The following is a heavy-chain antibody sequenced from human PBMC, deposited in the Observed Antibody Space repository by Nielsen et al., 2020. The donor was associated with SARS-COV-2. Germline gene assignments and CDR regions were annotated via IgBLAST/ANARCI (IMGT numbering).Heavy chain of an antibody. CDR3: ARETGSYHTLYYFDY. CDR2: ISYDGSNK. V-gene: IGHV3-30*04. D-gene: IGHD1-26*01. CDR1: GFTFSSYA. Sequence: GESLKISCAASGFTFSSYAMHWVRQAPGKGLEWVAVISYDGSNKYYADSVKGRFTISRDNSKNTLYLQMNSLRAEDTAVYYCARETGSYHTLYYFDYWGQGTLVTVSS. J-gene: IGHJ4*02.